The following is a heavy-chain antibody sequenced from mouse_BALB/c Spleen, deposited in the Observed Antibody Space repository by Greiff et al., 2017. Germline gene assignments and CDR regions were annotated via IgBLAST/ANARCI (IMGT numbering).Heavy chain of an antibody. D-gene: IGHD2-10*01. V-gene: IGHV2-6-7*01. Sequence: VKLVESGPGLVAPSQSLSITCTVSGFSLTGYGVNWVRQPPGKGLEWLGMIWGDGSTDYNSALKSRLSISKDNSKSQVFLKMNSLQTDDTARYYCDREINSPSTYYGKDYAMDYWGQGTSVTVSS. J-gene: IGHJ4*01. CDR3: DREINSPSTYYGKDYAMDY. CDR2: IWGDGST. CDR1: GFSLTGYG.